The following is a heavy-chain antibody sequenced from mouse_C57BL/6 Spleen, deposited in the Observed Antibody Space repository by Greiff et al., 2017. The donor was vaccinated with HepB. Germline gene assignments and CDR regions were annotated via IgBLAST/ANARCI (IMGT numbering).Heavy chain of an antibody. Sequence: VKLQESGPGLVQPSQSLSITCTVSGFSLTSYGLHWVRQSPGKGLEWLGVIWSGGSTDYNAAFISRLSISKDNSKSQVFFKMNSLQADDTAIYYCARNGYGYDRYFDVWGTGTTVTVSS. D-gene: IGHD2-2*01. CDR3: ARNGYGYDRYFDV. V-gene: IGHV2-2*01. J-gene: IGHJ1*03. CDR2: IWSGGST. CDR1: GFSLTSYG.